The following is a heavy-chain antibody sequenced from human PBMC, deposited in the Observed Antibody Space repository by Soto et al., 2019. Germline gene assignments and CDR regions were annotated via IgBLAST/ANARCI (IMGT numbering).Heavy chain of an antibody. CDR2: ISFDAMNT. V-gene: IGHV3-30*04. CDR1: GFTFSSYA. CDR3: ARDGYNLGAFDI. Sequence: GGSLRLSCAASGFTFSSYAMYWVRQAPGKGLEWVARISFDAMNTHYADSVKGRFTISRDNTKNTLYLQMNRLRTEDTAVYYCARDGYNLGAFDIWGQGTLVTVSS. D-gene: IGHD5-12*01. J-gene: IGHJ3*02.